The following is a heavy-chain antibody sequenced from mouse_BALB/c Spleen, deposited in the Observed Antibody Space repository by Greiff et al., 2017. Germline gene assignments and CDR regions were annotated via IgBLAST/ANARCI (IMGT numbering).Heavy chain of an antibody. Sequence: QVQLQQPGAELVRPGASVKLSCKASGYTFTSYWINWVKQRPGQGLEWIGNIYPSDSYTNYNQKFKDKATLTVDKSSSTAYMQLSSPTSEDSAVYYCTRVYYGNYLDYWGQGTTLTVSS. D-gene: IGHD2-1*01. CDR3: TRVYYGNYLDY. CDR2: IYPSDSYT. V-gene: IGHV1-69*02. J-gene: IGHJ2*01. CDR1: GYTFTSYW.